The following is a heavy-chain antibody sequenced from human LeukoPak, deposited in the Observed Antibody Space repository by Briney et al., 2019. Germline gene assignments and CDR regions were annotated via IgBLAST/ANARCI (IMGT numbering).Heavy chain of an antibody. J-gene: IGHJ4*02. CDR2: ISGSGGST. D-gene: IGHD5-12*01. Sequence: TGGSLRLSCAASGFTFSSYSMNWVRQAPGKGLEWVSAISGSGGSTYYADSVKGRFTISRDNSKNTLYLQMNSLRAEDTAVYYCAKEPPIVATISAVYFDYWGQGTLVTVSS. CDR1: GFTFSSYS. V-gene: IGHV3-23*01. CDR3: AKEPPIVATISAVYFDY.